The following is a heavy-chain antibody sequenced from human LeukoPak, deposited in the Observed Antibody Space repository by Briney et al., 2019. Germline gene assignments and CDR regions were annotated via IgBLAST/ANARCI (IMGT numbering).Heavy chain of an antibody. V-gene: IGHV4-39*01. D-gene: IGHD3-9*01. CDR3: ARADYDILTASSDAFDI. CDR1: GGSISTSIFY. CDR2: IYYSGST. Sequence: PSQTLSLTCTVSGGSISTSIFYWNWIRQPPGKGLEWIGSIYYSGSTYYSPSLKSRVTISVDTSKNQFSLNLSSVTAADTAVYYCARADYDILTASSDAFDIWGQGTMVTVSS. J-gene: IGHJ3*02.